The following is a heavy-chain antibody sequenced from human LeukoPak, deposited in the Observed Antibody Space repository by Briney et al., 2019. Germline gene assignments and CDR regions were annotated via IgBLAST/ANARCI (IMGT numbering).Heavy chain of an antibody. Sequence: SETLSLTCAVYGGSFRGYYWSWIRQPPGKGLEWIGEINHSGSTNYNPSLKSRVTISVDTSKNQFSLKLSSVTAADTAVYYCASFDGNINLYGVFEYWGQGTLVTVSS. J-gene: IGHJ4*02. CDR2: INHSGST. D-gene: IGHD3-9*01. CDR3: ASFDGNINLYGVFEY. V-gene: IGHV4-34*01. CDR1: GGSFRGYY.